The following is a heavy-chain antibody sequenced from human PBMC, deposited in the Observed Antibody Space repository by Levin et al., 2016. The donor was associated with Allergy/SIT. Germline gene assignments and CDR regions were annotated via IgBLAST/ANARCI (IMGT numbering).Heavy chain of an antibody. CDR3: ARDWYEGAITSSYYGMDV. CDR2: IIPIFGTA. Sequence: SVKVSCKASGGTFSSYAISWVRQAPGQGLEWMGGIIPIFGTANYAQKFQGRVTITADESTSTAYMELSSLRSEDTAVYYCARDWYEGAITSSYYGMDVWGQGTTVTVSS. V-gene: IGHV1-69*13. CDR1: GGTFSSYA. J-gene: IGHJ6*02. D-gene: IGHD1-14*01.